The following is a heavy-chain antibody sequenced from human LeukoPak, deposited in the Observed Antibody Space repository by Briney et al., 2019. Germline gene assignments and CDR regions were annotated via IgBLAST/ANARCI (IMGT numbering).Heavy chain of an antibody. D-gene: IGHD2-21*02. CDR2: ISTTGGT. V-gene: IGHV3-13*01. Sequence: GSLRLSCAASGFTFSSYDMHWVRQTARKGLEWVSGISTTGGTYYPGSVKGRFTISRENAKNSLYLQMNSLTPGDTAVYFCAGGGAFCRGDCYPDYWGQGTLVTVSS. CDR1: GFTFSSYD. CDR3: AGGGAFCRGDCYPDY. J-gene: IGHJ4*02.